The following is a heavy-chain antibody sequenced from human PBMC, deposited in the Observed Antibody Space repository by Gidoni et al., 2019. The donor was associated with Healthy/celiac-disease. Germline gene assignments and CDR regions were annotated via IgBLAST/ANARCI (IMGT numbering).Heavy chain of an antibody. Sequence: QVQLVQSGAEVKKPGSSVKVSCKASGGPSSSYAISWVRQAPGHGLEWMGGILPIFGTANYAQKFQGRVTIAADESTSTAYMELSSLRAEDTAVYYCARGAVTTDIMSGFDYWGQGTLVTVSS. V-gene: IGHV1-69*01. J-gene: IGHJ4*02. D-gene: IGHD4-4*01. CDR3: ARGAVTTDIMSGFDY. CDR1: GGPSSSYA. CDR2: ILPIFGTA.